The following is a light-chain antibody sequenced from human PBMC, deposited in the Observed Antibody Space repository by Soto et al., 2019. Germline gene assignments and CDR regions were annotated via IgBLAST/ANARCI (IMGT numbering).Light chain of an antibody. V-gene: IGKV3-15*01. CDR3: HHYHNAGGT. CDR1: QSVNNN. CDR2: GAS. Sequence: EGVMTQSPATLAVSPGETATLSCRAGQSVNNNLAWYQKKPGHGPRLLTYGASTSATGIPARFSGSGSGTECTLTINSLQCEDYAVYFCHHYHNAGGTFGGGTKVDI. J-gene: IGKJ4*01.